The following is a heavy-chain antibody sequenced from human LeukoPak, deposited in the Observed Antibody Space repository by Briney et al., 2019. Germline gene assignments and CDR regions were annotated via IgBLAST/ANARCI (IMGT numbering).Heavy chain of an antibody. CDR2: ISAYNGNT. CDR3: ARGLSTMVRGVIPQYNWFDP. D-gene: IGHD3-10*01. Sequence: ASVKVSCKASGYTFTSYGISWVRQAPGQGLEWMGWISAYNGNTNYAQKLQGRVTMTTDTSTSTAYMELRSLRPDDTAVYYCARGLSTMVRGVIPQYNWFDPWGQGTLVTVSS. CDR1: GYTFTSYG. V-gene: IGHV1-18*04. J-gene: IGHJ5*02.